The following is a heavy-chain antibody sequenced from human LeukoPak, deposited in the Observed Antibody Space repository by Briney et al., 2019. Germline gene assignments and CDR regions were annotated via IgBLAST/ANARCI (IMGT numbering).Heavy chain of an antibody. Sequence: ASVKVSCKASGYTFTSYDINWVRQAPGQGLEWMAWISTYNGNANYAQKFQGRVTMTTDTSTSTAYMELRSLRSDDTAVYYCARRTGYNFYYMDVWGQGTTVIVSS. D-gene: IGHD3/OR15-3a*01. CDR2: ISTYNGNA. V-gene: IGHV1-18*01. CDR1: GYTFTSYD. CDR3: ARRTGYNFYYMDV. J-gene: IGHJ6*03.